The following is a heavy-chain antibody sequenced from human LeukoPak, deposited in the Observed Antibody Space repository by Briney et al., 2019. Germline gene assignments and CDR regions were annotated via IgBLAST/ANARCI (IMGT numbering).Heavy chain of an antibody. CDR2: IYPGDSDT. V-gene: IGHV5-51*01. Sequence: GESLKISCKGSGYSFTSYWIGWVRQMPGKGLEWMGIIYPGDSDTRYSPSFQGQVTISADKSISTAYLQWSSLKASDTAMYYCATMEVDYGDHGDAFDIWGQGTMVTVSS. CDR1: GYSFTSYW. D-gene: IGHD4-17*01. J-gene: IGHJ3*02. CDR3: ATMEVDYGDHGDAFDI.